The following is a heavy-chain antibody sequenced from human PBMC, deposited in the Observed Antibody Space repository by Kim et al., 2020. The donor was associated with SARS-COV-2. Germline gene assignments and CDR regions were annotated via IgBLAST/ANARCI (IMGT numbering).Heavy chain of an antibody. CDR3: ARGGGTTMVTYNY. J-gene: IGHJ4*02. Sequence: SQTLSLTCAISGDRVSSNSAAWHWIRQSPSRGLEWLGRTYYRSKWYNDYAVSVKSRITINPDTSKNQFSLQLNSVTPEDTAVYYCARGGGTTMVTYNYWGQGTLVTVSS. CDR2: TYYRSKWYN. V-gene: IGHV6-1*01. CDR1: GDRVSSNSAA. D-gene: IGHD5-18*01.